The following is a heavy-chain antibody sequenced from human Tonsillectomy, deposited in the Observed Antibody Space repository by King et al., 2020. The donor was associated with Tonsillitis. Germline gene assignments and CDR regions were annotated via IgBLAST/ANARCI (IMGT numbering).Heavy chain of an antibody. CDR3: GRAQDYGGNHIDY. Sequence: VQLVESGGGLVQPGGSLRLPCAASGFIFSTYWMHWVRKAPGKGLVWVSRINTDGGSTSYADSVKGQFTISRDNAKNTLYMEMNSLRAGDTAVYYCGRAQDYGGNHIDYWGQGTLVTVSS. V-gene: IGHV3-74*01. CDR2: INTDGGST. D-gene: IGHD4-23*01. J-gene: IGHJ4*02. CDR1: GFIFSTYW.